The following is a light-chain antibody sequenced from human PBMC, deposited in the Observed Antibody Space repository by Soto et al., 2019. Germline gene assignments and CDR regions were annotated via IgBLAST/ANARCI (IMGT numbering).Light chain of an antibody. V-gene: IGLV2-8*01. CDR1: SSDVGGYNY. Sequence: QSVLPQPPSASGSPGQSVTISCTGTSSDVGGYNYVSWYQQHPGKAPKLMIYEVSKRPSGVPDRFSGSKSGNTASLTASGLQAEDEADYYCSSYAGSNNFVFGTGTKVTVL. CDR3: SSYAGSNNFV. CDR2: EVS. J-gene: IGLJ1*01.